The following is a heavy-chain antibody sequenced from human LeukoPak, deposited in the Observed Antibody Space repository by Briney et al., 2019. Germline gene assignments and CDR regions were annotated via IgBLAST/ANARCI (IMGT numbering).Heavy chain of an antibody. CDR2: INHSGST. CDR1: GGSFSGYY. D-gene: IGHD3-22*01. Sequence: SETLSLTCAVYGGSFSGYYWSWIRQPPGKGLEWIGEINHSGSTNYNPSLKSRVTISVDTSKNRFSLKLSSVTAADTAVYYCARWDDSSGYYYFDYWGQGTLVTVSS. CDR3: ARWDDSSGYYYFDY. V-gene: IGHV4-34*01. J-gene: IGHJ4*02.